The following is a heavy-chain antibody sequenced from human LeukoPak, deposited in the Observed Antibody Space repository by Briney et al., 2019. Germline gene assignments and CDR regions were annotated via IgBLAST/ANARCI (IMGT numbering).Heavy chain of an antibody. V-gene: IGHV3-23*01. CDR3: AKLPDCSGGSCTSGDY. D-gene: IGHD2-15*01. Sequence: GGSLRLSCVVSGFTFSSHAMSWVRQAPGKGLEWVSAISGSGGSTFYADSVKGRFTVSRDNSKNTLYVQMNSPRTDDTAVYYCAKLPDCSGGSCTSGDYWGQGTLVTVSS. CDR2: ISGSGGST. CDR1: GFTFSSHA. J-gene: IGHJ4*02.